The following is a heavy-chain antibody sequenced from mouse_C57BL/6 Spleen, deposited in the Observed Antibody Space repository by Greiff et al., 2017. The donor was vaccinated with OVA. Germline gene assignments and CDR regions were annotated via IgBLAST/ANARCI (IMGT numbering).Heavy chain of an antibody. D-gene: IGHD1-1*01. V-gene: IGHV1-18*01. CDR2: INPNNGGT. J-gene: IGHJ1*03. CDR1: GYTFTDYN. CDR3: ARYGYGRRGGHWYFDV. Sequence: VQLQQSGPELVKPGASVKIPCKASGYTFTDYNMDWVKQSHGKSLEWIGDINPNNGGTIYNQKFKGKATLTVDKSSSTAYMELRSLTAEDTAVYYCARYGYGRRGGHWYFDVWGTGTTVTVSS.